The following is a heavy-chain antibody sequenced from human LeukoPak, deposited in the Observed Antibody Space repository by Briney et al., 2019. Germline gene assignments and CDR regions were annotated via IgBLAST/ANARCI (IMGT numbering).Heavy chain of an antibody. J-gene: IGHJ6*03. Sequence: ASVKVSCKASGYTFTSYYMHWVRQAPGQGLEWMGIINPSGGSTSYAQKFQGRVTMTRDMSTSTVYMGLSSLRSEDTAVYYCARDDWQQLSAYYYYYMDVWGKGTTVTVSS. CDR1: GYTFTSYY. V-gene: IGHV1-46*01. D-gene: IGHD6-13*01. CDR2: INPSGGST. CDR3: ARDDWQQLSAYYYYYMDV.